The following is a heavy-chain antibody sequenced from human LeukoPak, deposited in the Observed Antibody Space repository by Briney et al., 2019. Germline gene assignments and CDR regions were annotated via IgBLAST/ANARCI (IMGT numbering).Heavy chain of an antibody. Sequence: GRSLRLSCAASGFTFSSYTMHWVRQAPGQGLEWVAVISYDGSNKYYADSVKDRFTISGDTSKNTLYLQMNSLRAEDTAVYYCARDRCSSTSCYTHYFDYWGQGTLVTVSS. CDR3: ARDRCSSTSCYTHYFDY. J-gene: IGHJ4*02. CDR1: GFTFSSYT. CDR2: ISYDGSNK. V-gene: IGHV3-30-3*01. D-gene: IGHD2-2*02.